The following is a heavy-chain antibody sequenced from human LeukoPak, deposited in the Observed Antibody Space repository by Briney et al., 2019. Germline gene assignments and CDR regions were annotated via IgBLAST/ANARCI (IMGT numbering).Heavy chain of an antibody. CDR3: ARETPRRGETRDGYR. CDR1: GFIFKKYW. V-gene: IGHV3-7*01. CDR2: IKEDGSET. Sequence: GGSLRLSCAASGFIFKKYWTNWVRQVPGKGLECLANIKEDGSETYYADSVKGRFTISRDNPKNLLFLQINSLRVEDTAVYYCARETPRRGETRDGYRWGQGTVVTVSS. D-gene: IGHD5-24*01. J-gene: IGHJ4*02.